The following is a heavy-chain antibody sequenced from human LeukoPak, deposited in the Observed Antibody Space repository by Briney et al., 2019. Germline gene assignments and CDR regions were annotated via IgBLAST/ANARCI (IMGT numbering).Heavy chain of an antibody. Sequence: PGRSLRLSCAASGFTFSEFRMSWVRQAPGKGLECVANIKEDGSEKNYVDSVKGRFTISRDNAKNALYLQMNSLRAEDTATYYCARVAGALNHWGQGTVVAVSS. V-gene: IGHV3-7*01. D-gene: IGHD1-26*01. CDR2: IKEDGSEK. J-gene: IGHJ5*02. CDR1: GFTFSEFR. CDR3: ARVAGALNH.